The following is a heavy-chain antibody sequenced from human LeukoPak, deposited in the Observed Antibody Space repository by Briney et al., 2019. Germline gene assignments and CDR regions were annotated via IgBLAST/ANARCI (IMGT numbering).Heavy chain of an antibody. D-gene: IGHD2-2*01. Sequence: PGGSLRLSCAASGFTFSSYDMHWVRQATGKGLEWVSAIGTAGDTYYPGSVKGRFTISRENAKNSLYLQMNSLRAGDTAVYYCARAPGRRVGLYGMDVWGQGTTVTVSS. CDR2: IGTAGDT. CDR3: ARAPGRRVGLYGMDV. V-gene: IGHV3-13*01. CDR1: GFTFSSYD. J-gene: IGHJ6*02.